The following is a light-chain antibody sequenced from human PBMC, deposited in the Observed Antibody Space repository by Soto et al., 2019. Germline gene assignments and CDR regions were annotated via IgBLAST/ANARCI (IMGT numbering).Light chain of an antibody. V-gene: IGKV1-5*01. Sequence: DIQMTQSPSTLSASVGDRVTITCRASQSISGWLAWHQQKQGKXXKXXIYDVSALKRGVPPRFSGSGSGTELTITISSLQPEDFATYYCQQYDSFSVTFGQGTKVDIK. CDR1: QSISGW. CDR2: DVS. CDR3: QQYDSFSVT. J-gene: IGKJ1*01.